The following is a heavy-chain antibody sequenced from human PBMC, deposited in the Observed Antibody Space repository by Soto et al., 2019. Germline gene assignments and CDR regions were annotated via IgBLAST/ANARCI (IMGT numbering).Heavy chain of an antibody. CDR3: ARDNPICTNGVCYTGAFDI. D-gene: IGHD2-8*01. J-gene: IGHJ3*02. V-gene: IGHV3-21*01. CDR2: ISSSSSYI. CDR1: GFTFSSYS. Sequence: KSGGSLRLSCAASGFTFSSYSMNWVRQAPGKGLEWVSSISSSSSYIYYADSVKGRFTISRDNAKNSLYLQMNSLRAEDTAVYYCARDNPICTNGVCYTGAFDIWGQGTMVTVSS.